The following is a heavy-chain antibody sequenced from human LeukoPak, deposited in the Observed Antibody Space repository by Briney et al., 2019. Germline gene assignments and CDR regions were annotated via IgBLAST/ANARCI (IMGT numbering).Heavy chain of an antibody. CDR2: IRSDSSND. J-gene: IGHJ6*03. D-gene: IGHD2-15*01. V-gene: IGHV3-30*02. CDR3: LRYPGQGVRGYMDV. Sequence: GGSLRLSCVMSGFTFRSYGMHWVRQAPGKGLEWVTLIRSDSSNDYYADSVKGRFTIGRDDSKNTLYLQMNSLRPEDTAVYYCLRYPGQGVRGYMDVWGKGTTVTVSS. CDR1: GFTFRSYG.